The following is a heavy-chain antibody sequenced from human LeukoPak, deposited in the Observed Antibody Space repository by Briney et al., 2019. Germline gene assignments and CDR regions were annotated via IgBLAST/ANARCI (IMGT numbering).Heavy chain of an antibody. J-gene: IGHJ4*02. V-gene: IGHV3-7*01. CDR2: IKQDGSEK. CDR3: ARDPMIRGVAVFDY. CDR1: GFTFSSYW. Sequence: GGSLRLSCAASGFTFSSYWMTWVRQTPGKGLEWVANIKQDGSEKYHVDSVKGRFTISRDNAKNSLYLQMNSLRAEDTAVYYCARDPMIRGVAVFDYWGQGTLVTVSS. D-gene: IGHD3-10*01.